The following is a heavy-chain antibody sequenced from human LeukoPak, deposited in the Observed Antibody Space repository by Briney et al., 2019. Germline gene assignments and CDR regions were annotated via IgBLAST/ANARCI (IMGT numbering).Heavy chain of an antibody. D-gene: IGHD4-11*01. CDR2: ISYDGSNK. CDR1: RFTFSSYG. Sequence: PGGSLRLSCTASRFTFSSYGMHWVRQAPGKGLEWVADISYDGSNKYYAESVKGRFTISRDNSKNTLFLQMNSLRAEDTAVYYCAKVGLTVTTILDYFDYWGQGTLVTVSS. CDR3: AKVGLTVTTILDYFDY. J-gene: IGHJ4*02. V-gene: IGHV3-30*18.